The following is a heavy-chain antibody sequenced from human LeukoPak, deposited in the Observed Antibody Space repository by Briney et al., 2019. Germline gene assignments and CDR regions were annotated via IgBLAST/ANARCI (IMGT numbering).Heavy chain of an antibody. D-gene: IGHD2/OR15-2a*01. Sequence: GGSLRLSCGASGFTFSSYWMHRVPHHLAKGLVWVSRINSDGSSTRYADSVTGRFTISRDNAKNTLYLQMNSLRAEDTAVYCCVRDNDSIFDYWGQGTLVTVFS. CDR1: GFTFSSYW. V-gene: IGHV3-74*01. J-gene: IGHJ4*02. CDR3: VRDNDSIFDY. CDR2: INSDGSST.